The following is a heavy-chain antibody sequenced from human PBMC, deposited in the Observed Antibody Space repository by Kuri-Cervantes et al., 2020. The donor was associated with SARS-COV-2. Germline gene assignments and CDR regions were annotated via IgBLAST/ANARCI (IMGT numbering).Heavy chain of an antibody. CDR2: IKQDGSEK. CDR3: AREASGMYYYDSSGYYYFDY. J-gene: IGHJ4*02. D-gene: IGHD3-22*01. Sequence: GGSLRLSCAASGFTFSSYSMNWVRQAPGKGLEWVANIKQDGSEKYYVDSVKGRFTISRDNAKNSLYLQMNSLRAEDTAVYYCAREASGMYYYDSSGYYYFDYWGQGTLVTVSS. CDR1: GFTFSSYS. V-gene: IGHV3-7*01.